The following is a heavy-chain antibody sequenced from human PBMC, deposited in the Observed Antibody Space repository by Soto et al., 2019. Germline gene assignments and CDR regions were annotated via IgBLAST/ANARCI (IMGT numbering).Heavy chain of an antibody. D-gene: IGHD1-26*01. CDR2: IYSGGST. V-gene: IGHV3-66*01. J-gene: IGHJ6*02. CDR1: GFTVNSKY. CDR3: ARGEWELLGYYYYGMDV. Sequence: EVQLVESGGGLVQPGGSLRLSCAASGFTVNSKYMSWVRQAPGKGLEWVSVIYSGGSTYYADSVKGRFTISRDNSKNTLYLQMNSLRAEDTAVYYCARGEWELLGYYYYGMDVWGQGTTVTVSS.